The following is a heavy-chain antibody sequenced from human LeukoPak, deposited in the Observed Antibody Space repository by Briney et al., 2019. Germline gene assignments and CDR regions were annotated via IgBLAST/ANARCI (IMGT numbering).Heavy chain of an antibody. D-gene: IGHD6-13*01. Sequence: GASVKVSCKASGGTFSSYAISWVRQAPGQGLEWMGGIIPILGIANYAQKFQGRVTITADKSTSTAYMELSSLRSEDTAVYYCARVESWHPLGAEYFQHWGQGTLVTVSS. J-gene: IGHJ1*01. V-gene: IGHV1-69*04. CDR1: GGTFSSYA. CDR3: ARVESWHPLGAEYFQH. CDR2: IIPILGIA.